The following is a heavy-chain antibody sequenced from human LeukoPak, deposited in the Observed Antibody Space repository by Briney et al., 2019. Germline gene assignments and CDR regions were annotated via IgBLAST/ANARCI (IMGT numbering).Heavy chain of an antibody. CDR3: ARTWYYDFWSALGGYYFDY. D-gene: IGHD3-3*01. Sequence: SQTLSLTFAISGDSVSSNSAAWNWIRQSPSRGLEWLGRTYYRSKWYNDYAVSVKSRITINPDTSKNQFSLQLNSVTPEDTAVYYCARTWYYDFWSALGGYYFDYWGQGTLVTVSS. CDR2: TYYRSKWYN. J-gene: IGHJ4*02. CDR1: GDSVSSNSAA. V-gene: IGHV6-1*01.